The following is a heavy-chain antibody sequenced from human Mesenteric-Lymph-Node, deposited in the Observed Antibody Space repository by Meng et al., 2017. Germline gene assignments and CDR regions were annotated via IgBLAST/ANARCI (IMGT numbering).Heavy chain of an antibody. CDR3: ARFSGSYTPWDY. V-gene: IGHV1-69*06. J-gene: IGHJ4*02. D-gene: IGHD1-26*01. CDR2: IIPIFGTA. Sequence: QVQVVQSGAEVKKPGSSVKVSCKASGGTFSSYAISWVRQAPGQGLEWMGGIIPIFGTANYAQKFQGRVTMTRDTSTSTVYMELSSLRSEDTAVYYCARFSGSYTPWDYWGQGTLVTVSS. CDR1: GGTFSSYA.